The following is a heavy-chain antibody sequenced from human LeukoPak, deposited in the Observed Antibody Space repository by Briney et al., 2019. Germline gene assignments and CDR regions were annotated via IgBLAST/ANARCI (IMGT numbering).Heavy chain of an antibody. CDR3: ARGMATINFDY. J-gene: IGHJ4*02. CDR1: GGSISSGSYY. V-gene: IGHV4-61*02. Sequence: SETQSLTCTVSGGSISSGSYYWSWIRQPAGKGLEWIERIYASGSTNHNPSLKSRVTISVDTSKNQFSLKLNSVTAADTAVYYCARGMATINFDYWGQGTLVTVSS. CDR2: IYASGST. D-gene: IGHD5-24*01.